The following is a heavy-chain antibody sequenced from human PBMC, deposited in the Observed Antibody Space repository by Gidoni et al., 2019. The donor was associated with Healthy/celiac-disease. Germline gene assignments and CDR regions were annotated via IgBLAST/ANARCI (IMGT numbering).Heavy chain of an antibody. CDR3: ARVFAYYYGSGSQGWFDP. V-gene: IGHV3-11*05. Sequence: QVQLVESGGGLVKPGGSLRLSCAASGFTFSDYYMSWIRQAPGKGLEWVSYISSSSSYTNYADSVKGRFTISRDNAKNSLYLQMNSLRAEDTAVYYCARVFAYYYGSGSQGWFDPWGQGTLVTVSS. CDR1: GFTFSDYY. CDR2: ISSSSSYT. D-gene: IGHD3-10*01. J-gene: IGHJ5*02.